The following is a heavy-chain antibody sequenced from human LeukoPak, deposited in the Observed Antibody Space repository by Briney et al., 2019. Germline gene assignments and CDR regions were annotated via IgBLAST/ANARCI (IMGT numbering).Heavy chain of an antibody. CDR2: ISGSGGST. V-gene: IGHV3-23*01. CDR1: LFTLSSYA. Sequence: GGSLRLSCAASLFTLSSYALNWGRLAPGKGLEWVSAISGSGGSTYYADSVKGRFTISRDNSKNTLFLQMNSLRAEDTAVYYCARDLGDGYNPLDYWGQGILVTVSS. CDR3: ARDLGDGYNPLDY. D-gene: IGHD5-24*01. J-gene: IGHJ4*02.